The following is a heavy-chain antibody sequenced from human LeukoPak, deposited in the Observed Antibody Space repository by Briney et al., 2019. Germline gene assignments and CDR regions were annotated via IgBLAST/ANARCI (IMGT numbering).Heavy chain of an antibody. CDR3: ARVNIVVVPAATYRENYYYYYMDV. CDR2: IYTSGST. J-gene: IGHJ6*03. V-gene: IGHV4-61*02. D-gene: IGHD2-2*01. CDR1: GGSISSGSYY. Sequence: SETLSLTCTVSGGSISSGSYYWSWIRQPAGKGLEWIGRIYTSGSTNYNPSLKSRVTISVDTSKNQFSLKLSSVTAADTAVYYCARVNIVVVPAATYRENYYYYYMDVWAKGQWSPSL.